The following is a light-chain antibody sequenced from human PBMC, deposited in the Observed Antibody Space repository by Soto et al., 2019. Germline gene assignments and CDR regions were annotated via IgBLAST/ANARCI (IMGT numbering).Light chain of an antibody. CDR2: EVN. V-gene: IGLV2-8*01. Sequence: QSALTQPPSASGSPGQSVAISCTGTSSDVGGYNYVSWYQQHPGKAPKLMIYEVNKRPSGVPDRFSGSKSGNTASLTVSGVQAEDEADYYCSSYAGSSNVFGTGSKVT. CDR3: SSYAGSSNV. J-gene: IGLJ1*01. CDR1: SSDVGGYNY.